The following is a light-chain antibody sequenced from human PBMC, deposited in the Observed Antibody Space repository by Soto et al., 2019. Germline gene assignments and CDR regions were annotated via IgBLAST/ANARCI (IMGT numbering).Light chain of an antibody. CDR3: QQRSNWPT. CDR2: DAS. CDR1: QSVSSY. V-gene: IGKV3-11*01. Sequence: EIVLTQSPATLSLSPGERATLSCRASQSVSSYLAWYQQKPGQAPRLLIYDASNRATGIPARFSGSGSGTDFTLTISSLEPEDFAVYYCQQRSNWPTFGGETNVEI. J-gene: IGKJ4*01.